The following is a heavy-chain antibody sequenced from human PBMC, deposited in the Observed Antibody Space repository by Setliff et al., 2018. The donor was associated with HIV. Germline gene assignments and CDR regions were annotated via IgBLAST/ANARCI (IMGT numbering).Heavy chain of an antibody. CDR2: LYPGDSDI. V-gene: IGHV5-51*01. Sequence: SCQTSGYTFSMYWIGWVRQRPGKGLEWMAILYPGDSDIRYSPSFQGQVTISADKSIGAAYLQWRSLKAWDTGMYFCARAPNSPSYSNVFFVDHWGQGTLVTVSS. CDR1: GYTFSMYW. J-gene: IGHJ5*02. CDR3: ARAPNSPSYSNVFFVDH. D-gene: IGHD4-4*01.